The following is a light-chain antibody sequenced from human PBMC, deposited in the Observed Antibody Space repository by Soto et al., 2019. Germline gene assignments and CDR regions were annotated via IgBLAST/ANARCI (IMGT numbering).Light chain of an antibody. Sequence: EIVMTQSPATQSVSPGERATLSCRASQSVSSNLAWYQQKPGQAPRLLIYGASTRATGIPARFSGSGSGTEFTLTISSLQSEDFAVYYCQQYNNWPKTFGQGTKWISN. CDR2: GAS. V-gene: IGKV3-15*01. CDR1: QSVSSN. J-gene: IGKJ1*01. CDR3: QQYNNWPKT.